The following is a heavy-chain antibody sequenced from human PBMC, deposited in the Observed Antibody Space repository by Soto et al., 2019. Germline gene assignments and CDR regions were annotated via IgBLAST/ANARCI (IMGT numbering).Heavy chain of an antibody. V-gene: IGHV1-69*01. CDR3: ATATISPVSATLYHYGMDV. CDR2: IMPVFHTT. J-gene: IGHJ6*02. CDR1: GGTFNNSA. Sequence: QVQLVQSGAEVKKPGSSVKVSCQASGGTFNNSAFTWVRQAPSQGLEWLGGIMPVFHTTNIAQTFQDRITVTADDFTTTVYMEMTSLRYDDTAVYYCATATISPVSATLYHYGMDVWDQGTTVTVSS. D-gene: IGHD6-25*01.